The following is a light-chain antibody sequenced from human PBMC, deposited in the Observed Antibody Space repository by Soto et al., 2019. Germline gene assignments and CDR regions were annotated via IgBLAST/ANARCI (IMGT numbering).Light chain of an antibody. CDR2: DAS. CDR1: QSVTTY. J-gene: IGKJ5*01. Sequence: EIVLTQSPGTLSLSPGERATLSCRASQSVTTYLAWYQQKPGQAPRLLIYDASTRATGTPARFSGSGSGKDFTLTISSLEPEDSAVYYCQQRSIWVTFGQGTRLEIK. CDR3: QQRSIWVT. V-gene: IGKV3-11*01.